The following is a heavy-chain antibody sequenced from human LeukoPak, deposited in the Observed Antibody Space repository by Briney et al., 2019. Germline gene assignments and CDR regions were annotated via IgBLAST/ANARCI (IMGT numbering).Heavy chain of an antibody. D-gene: IGHD2-8*01. CDR2: IYHSGST. CDR3: ARGLIYYYYGMDV. Sequence: SQTLSLTCTVSGGSISSGGYYWSWIRQPPGKGLEWIGYIYHSGSTYYNPSLKSRVTISVDRSKNQFSLKLSSVTAADTAVYYCARGLIYYYYGMDVWGQGTTVTVSS. CDR1: GGSISSGGYY. V-gene: IGHV4-30-2*01. J-gene: IGHJ6*02.